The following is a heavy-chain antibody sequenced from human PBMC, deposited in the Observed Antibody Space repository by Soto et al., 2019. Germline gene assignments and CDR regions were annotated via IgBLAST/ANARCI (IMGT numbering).Heavy chain of an antibody. D-gene: IGHD3-16*01. Sequence: SETLSLTCAVYGGSFSGYYWSWIRQPPGKGLEWIGEINHSGSTNYNPSLKSRVTISVDTSKNQFSLKLSSVTAADTAVYYCARGHRRGLRFNYMDVWSKGTTVTVSS. CDR1: GGSFSGYY. CDR3: ARGHRRGLRFNYMDV. J-gene: IGHJ6*03. V-gene: IGHV4-34*01. CDR2: INHSGST.